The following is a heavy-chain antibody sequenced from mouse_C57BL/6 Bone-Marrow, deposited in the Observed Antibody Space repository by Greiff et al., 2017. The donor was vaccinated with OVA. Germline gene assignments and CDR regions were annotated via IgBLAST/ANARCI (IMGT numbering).Heavy chain of an antibody. Sequence: VKLQQSGAELARPGASVKMSCKASGYTFTSYTMHWVKQRPGQGLEWIGYINPSSGDTKYNQKFKDKATLTADKSSSTAYMQLSSLTSEAAAVYYFAIWLLGLRRGYYFDYWGQGTTLTVSS. CDR2: INPSSGDT. CDR1: GYTFTSYT. D-gene: IGHD1-2*01. V-gene: IGHV1-4*01. CDR3: AIWLLGLRRGYYFDY. J-gene: IGHJ2*01.